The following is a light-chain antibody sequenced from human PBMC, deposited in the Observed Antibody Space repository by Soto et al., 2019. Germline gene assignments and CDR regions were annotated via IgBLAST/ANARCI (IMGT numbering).Light chain of an antibody. CDR1: SSDIGAYDY. Sequence: QSVLTQPASLSGSPGHSITISCTGTSSDIGAYDYVSWSQQHPGKAPKLMISEVNNRPSGVSNRFSGSKSGNTASLTISGLQAEDEAEYYCSSYTNINTRACVFGTGTKVTVL. CDR2: EVN. CDR3: SSYTNINTRACV. J-gene: IGLJ1*01. V-gene: IGLV2-14*01.